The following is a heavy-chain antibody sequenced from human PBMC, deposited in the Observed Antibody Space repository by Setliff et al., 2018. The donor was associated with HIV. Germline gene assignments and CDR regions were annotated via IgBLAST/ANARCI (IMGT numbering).Heavy chain of an antibody. CDR2: IWYDGSEK. Sequence: GGSLRLSCAASGFTFSTYGMHWVRQAPGQGLEWVAIIWYDGSEKHFADSVKGRFTISRDNSKNTVYLQMNSLRAEDTAVYYCAALSLRTNAVYGIVSTRFDPWGRGTLVTVSS. J-gene: IGHJ5*02. D-gene: IGHD2-8*01. CDR3: AALSLRTNAVYGIVSTRFDP. V-gene: IGHV3-33*01. CDR1: GFTFSTYG.